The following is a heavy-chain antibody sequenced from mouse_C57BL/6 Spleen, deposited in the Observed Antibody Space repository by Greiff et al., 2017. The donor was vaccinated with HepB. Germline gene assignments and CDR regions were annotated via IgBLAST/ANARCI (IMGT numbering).Heavy chain of an antibody. Sequence: VQLQQPGAELVRPGSSVKLSCKASGYTFTSYWMHWVKQRPIQGLEWIGNIDPSDSETHYNQKFKDKATLTVDKSSSTAYMQLSSLTSEDSAVYYCASYDYDDWFAYWGQGTLVTVSA. D-gene: IGHD2-4*01. V-gene: IGHV1-52*01. J-gene: IGHJ3*01. CDR2: IDPSDSET. CDR1: GYTFTSYW. CDR3: ASYDYDDWFAY.